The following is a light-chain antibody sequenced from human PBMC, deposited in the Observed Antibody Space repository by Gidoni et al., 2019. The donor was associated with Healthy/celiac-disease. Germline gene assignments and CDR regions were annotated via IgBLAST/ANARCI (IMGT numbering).Light chain of an antibody. V-gene: IGLV1-47*01. J-gene: IGLJ3*02. CDR1: SSNIGSNY. Sequence: QSVLTQPPSASGTPGQRVTISCSGSSSNIGSNYVYWYQQLPGTAPKLLIYRNNQRPSGVPDLFSGSQSGTSASLAISGLRSEDEADYYCAAWDDRLSGWVFGGGTKLTVL. CDR3: AAWDDRLSGWV. CDR2: RNN.